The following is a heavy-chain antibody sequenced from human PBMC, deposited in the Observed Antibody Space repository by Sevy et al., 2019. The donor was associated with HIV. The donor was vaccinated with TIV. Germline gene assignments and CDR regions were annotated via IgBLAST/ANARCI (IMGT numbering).Heavy chain of an antibody. CDR2: FNLNGENK. V-gene: IGHV3-23*01. D-gene: IGHD4-17*01. J-gene: IGHJ4*02. Sequence: GGSLRLSCAASGLTLNNYAVSWVRQAPGKGLEWVSLFNLNGENKFYADSVKGRFTISRDNFKNMLYLEMKSLRAEDTAVYYCAHHYGDYARGNWGQGTLVTVSS. CDR1: GLTLNNYA. CDR3: AHHYGDYARGN.